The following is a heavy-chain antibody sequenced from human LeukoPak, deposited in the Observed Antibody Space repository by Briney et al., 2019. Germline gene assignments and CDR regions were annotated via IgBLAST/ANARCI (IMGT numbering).Heavy chain of an antibody. J-gene: IGHJ4*02. CDR3: ARVRDGSGSYYIGSYYFDY. Sequence: GGSLRLSCAASGFTVSSNYMSWVRQAPGKGLEWVSVIYSGGSTYYADSVKGRFTISRDNSKNTLYLQMNSLRAEDTAVYYCARVRDGSGSYYIGSYYFDYWGQGTLVTVSS. CDR2: IYSGGST. CDR1: GFTVSSNY. V-gene: IGHV3-66*01. D-gene: IGHD3-10*01.